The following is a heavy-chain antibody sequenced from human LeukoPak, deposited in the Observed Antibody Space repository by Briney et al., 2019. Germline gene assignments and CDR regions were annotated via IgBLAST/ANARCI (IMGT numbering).Heavy chain of an antibody. Sequence: GGSLRLSCAASGFTFSSYSMNWVRQAPGKGLEWVSYISSSGSTIYYADSVKGRFTISRDNAKNSLYLQMNSLRAEDTAVYYCASIVGATADYWGQGTLVTVSS. CDR2: ISSSGSTI. CDR1: GFTFSSYS. V-gene: IGHV3-48*04. D-gene: IGHD1-26*01. CDR3: ASIVGATADY. J-gene: IGHJ4*02.